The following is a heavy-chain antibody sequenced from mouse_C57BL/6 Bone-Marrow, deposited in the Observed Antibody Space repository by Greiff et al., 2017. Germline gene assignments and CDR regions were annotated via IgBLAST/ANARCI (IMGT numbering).Heavy chain of an antibody. CDR2: IYPRSGNT. V-gene: IGHV1-81*01. CDR1: GYTFTSYG. J-gene: IGHJ2*01. Sequence: VQGVESGAELARPGASVKLSCKASGYTFTSYGISWVKQRTGQGLEWIGEIYPRSGNTYYNEKFKGKATLTADKSSSTAYMELRSLTSEDSAVYFCARDYYGSKYYFDYWGQGTTLTVSS. D-gene: IGHD1-1*01. CDR3: ARDYYGSKYYFDY.